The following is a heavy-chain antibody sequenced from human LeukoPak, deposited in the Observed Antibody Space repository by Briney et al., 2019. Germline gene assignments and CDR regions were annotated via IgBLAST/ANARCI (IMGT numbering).Heavy chain of an antibody. Sequence: ASVKVSCKASGDTFTSYDINWVRQATGQGLEWMGWMNPNSGNTGYAQKFQGRVTMTRNTSISTAYMELSSLRSEDTAVYYCARGPQDDILTGYYYYFDYWGQGTLVTVSS. J-gene: IGHJ4*02. CDR2: MNPNSGNT. CDR1: GDTFTSYD. V-gene: IGHV1-8*01. CDR3: ARGPQDDILTGYYYYFDY. D-gene: IGHD3-9*01.